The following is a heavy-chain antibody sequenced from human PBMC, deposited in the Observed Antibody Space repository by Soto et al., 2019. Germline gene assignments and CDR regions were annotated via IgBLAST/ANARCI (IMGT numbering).Heavy chain of an antibody. CDR1: GYTFTSYA. J-gene: IGHJ4*02. Sequence: GASVQVSCEASGYTFTSYARHLVRQAPGQRLELMRWVKPGTGNRQYSHKFQGRVTITRDTSASTAYMELSSLRSEDTAVYYCARGVSVSDYWGQGTLVTVSS. CDR2: VKPGTGNR. V-gene: IGHV1-3*01. CDR3: ARGVSVSDY.